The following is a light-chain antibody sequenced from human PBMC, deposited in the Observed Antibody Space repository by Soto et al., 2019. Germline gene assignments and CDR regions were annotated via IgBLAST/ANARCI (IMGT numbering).Light chain of an antibody. Sequence: QSALTQPASVSGSPGQSITISCTGTSSDVGAYDYVSWCQQLPGKAPKPIISEVSNRPSGVSYRFSGSKSGNTASLTISGLHPEDEASYYCTSYTTISTRVFGTGTKVTVL. CDR2: EVS. CDR1: SSDVGAYDY. CDR3: TSYTTISTRV. V-gene: IGLV2-14*01. J-gene: IGLJ1*01.